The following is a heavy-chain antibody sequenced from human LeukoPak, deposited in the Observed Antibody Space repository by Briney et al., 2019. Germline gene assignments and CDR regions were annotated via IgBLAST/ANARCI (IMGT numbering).Heavy chain of an antibody. CDR3: ARGITIFGVVIPNRFDY. J-gene: IGHJ4*02. D-gene: IGHD3-3*01. V-gene: IGHV4-59*01. CDR1: GGAISSYY. Sequence: PETLSLTCTVSGGAISSYYWSWIRHRPGTGLEWVWYIYISVSTNYNTSLTSQVTISVYTSTTQLSLKLSSVSAADTALYYCARGITIFGVVIPNRFDYWGQGTLVTVSS. CDR2: IYISVST.